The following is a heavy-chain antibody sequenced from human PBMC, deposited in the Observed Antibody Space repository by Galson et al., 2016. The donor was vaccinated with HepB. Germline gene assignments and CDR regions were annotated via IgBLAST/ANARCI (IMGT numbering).Heavy chain of an antibody. CDR3: ARGSVSFAPIYSFGF. V-gene: IGHV1-2*02. CDR1: GYAFTGNY. CDR2: INPKTGGT. J-gene: IGHJ4*02. D-gene: IGHD5/OR15-5a*01. Sequence: SVKVSCKASGYAFTGNYIHWVRQARGQDLEYMGWINPKTGGTKSAERFQGRVTMTRDTSIGSAYMELTRLRSDDTAVYYCARGSVSFAPIYSFGFWGQGTLVTVSS.